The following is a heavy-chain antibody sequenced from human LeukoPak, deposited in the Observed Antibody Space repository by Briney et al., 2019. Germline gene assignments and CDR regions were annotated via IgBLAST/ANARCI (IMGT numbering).Heavy chain of an antibody. V-gene: IGHV3-23*01. CDR3: ARESGHAYDYCDY. Sequence: GGSLRLSCAASGFTFSNYAMIWVRQAPGKGLEWVSAISGSAGTTYYADSVKGRCAISRVNSKNTLHLQMNSRRADDTAVYYCARESGHAYDYCDYWGHGTLVTVSS. J-gene: IGHJ4*01. CDR1: GFTFSNYA. D-gene: IGHD5-18*01. CDR2: ISGSAGTT.